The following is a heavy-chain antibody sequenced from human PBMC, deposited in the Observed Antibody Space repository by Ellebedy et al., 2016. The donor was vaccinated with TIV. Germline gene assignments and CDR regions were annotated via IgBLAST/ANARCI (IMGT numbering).Heavy chain of an antibody. D-gene: IGHD4-17*01. J-gene: IGHJ4*02. Sequence: GGSLKISCVASGFIFSDYGMHWVRQTPGKGLEWVAVISNDGRSKKHADSVRGRFTISRDNSKSTLYLQMDSLRADDTAVYYCAPGGTTTVKKGFGYWGQGTLVTVSS. CDR3: APGGTTTVKKGFGY. CDR1: GFIFSDYG. V-gene: IGHV3-30*03. CDR2: ISNDGRSK.